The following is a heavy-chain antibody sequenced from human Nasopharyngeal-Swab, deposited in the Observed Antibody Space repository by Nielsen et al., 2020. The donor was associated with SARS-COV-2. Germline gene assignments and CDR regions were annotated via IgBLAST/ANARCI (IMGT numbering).Heavy chain of an antibody. V-gene: IGHV4-34*01. J-gene: IGHJ4*02. CDR3: ARHQYGSGSYPNDY. D-gene: IGHD3-10*01. CDR2: INHSGST. CDR1: GGSFSGYY. Sequence: SETLSLTCAVYGGSFSGYYWSWIRQPPGKGLEWIGEINHSGSTNYNPSLKSRVTISVDMSKNQIFLRLSSVTAADTALYYCARHQYGSGSYPNDYWGQGTLVTVSS.